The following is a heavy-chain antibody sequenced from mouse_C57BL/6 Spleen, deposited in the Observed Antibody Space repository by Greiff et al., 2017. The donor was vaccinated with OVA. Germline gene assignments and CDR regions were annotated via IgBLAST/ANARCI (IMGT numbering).Heavy chain of an antibody. V-gene: IGHV1-85*01. Sequence: VQLQQSGPELVKPGASVKLSCKASGYTFTSYDINWVKQRPGQGLEWIGWIYPRDGSTKYNEKFKGKATLTVDTSSSTAYMELHSLTSEDSAVYFCARREYYGSKYFDVWGTGTTVTVSS. CDR3: ARREYYGSKYFDV. J-gene: IGHJ1*03. D-gene: IGHD1-1*01. CDR1: GYTFTSYD. CDR2: IYPRDGST.